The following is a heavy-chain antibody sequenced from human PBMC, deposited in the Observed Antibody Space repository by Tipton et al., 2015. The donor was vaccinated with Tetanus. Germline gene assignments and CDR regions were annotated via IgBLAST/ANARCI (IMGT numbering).Heavy chain of an antibody. CDR3: ARFLSFGSGTYGAR. D-gene: IGHD3-10*01. Sequence: LRLSCTVSGGSISSGGFFWNWLRQSPGKGLEWIGYVYYSGSTFYNPSLKSRVTISVDTSKNQFSLNLTSVTAADTAVYYCARFLSFGSGTYGARWGQGALVTVSS. J-gene: IGHJ4*02. CDR2: VYYSGST. CDR1: GGSISSGGFF. V-gene: IGHV4-31*03.